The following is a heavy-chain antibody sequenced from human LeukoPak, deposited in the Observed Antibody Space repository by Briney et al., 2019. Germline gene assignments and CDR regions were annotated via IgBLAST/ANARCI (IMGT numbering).Heavy chain of an antibody. CDR1: GFTFRSYA. Sequence: GGSLRLSCAASGFTFRSYAIHWVRQTPGKGLEWVAIISYDGGEKYYAGSVKGRFSISRDNSKNTLYLQMNSLRTEDTAVYYCAREGEALDYWGQGTLVTVSS. CDR2: ISYDGGEK. V-gene: IGHV3-30*04. D-gene: IGHD3-10*01. J-gene: IGHJ4*02. CDR3: AREGEALDY.